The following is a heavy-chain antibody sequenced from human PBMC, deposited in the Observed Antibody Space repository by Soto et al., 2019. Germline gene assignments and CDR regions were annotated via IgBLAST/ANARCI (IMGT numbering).Heavy chain of an antibody. CDR1: GFPFSSHW. D-gene: IGHD5-12*01. CDR3: ATLNGYDY. CDR2: IDNTGSNA. V-gene: IGHV3-74*01. Sequence: EVRLVESGGGLVQPGGSLRLSCAASGFPFSSHWLQWVRQVQGRGLVWVSRIDNTGSNAIYADSLRGRFTVSRDNAKDTLYLHMNRLRSDDTAVYYCATLNGYDYWGQGTLVTVSS. J-gene: IGHJ4*02.